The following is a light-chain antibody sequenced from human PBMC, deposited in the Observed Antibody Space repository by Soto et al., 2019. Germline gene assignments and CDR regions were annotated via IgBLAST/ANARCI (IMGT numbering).Light chain of an antibody. CDR3: SSYAGTHIV. CDR2: DVS. J-gene: IGLJ1*01. Sequence: QSALTQPPSASGSPGQSVAISCTGTSSDVGGYNYVSWYQLHPATSPKLMIYDVSKRPSGVPDRFSSSKSGNSASLTVSGLQAEDEADYSCSSYAGTHIVFGTGTKVTVL. V-gene: IGLV2-8*01. CDR1: SSDVGGYNY.